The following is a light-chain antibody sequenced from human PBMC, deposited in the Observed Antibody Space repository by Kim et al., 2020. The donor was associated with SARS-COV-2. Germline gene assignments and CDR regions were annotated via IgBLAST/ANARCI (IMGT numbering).Light chain of an antibody. CDR1: TSHIGTNY. J-gene: IGLJ2*01. CDR2: DTT. V-gene: IGLV1-51*01. CDR3: ATWDGSLSAGV. Sequence: GQNGTISCSGSTSHIGTNYVSWYQQIPGTAPKLLIYDTTERPSGIPDRFSASKSGTSATLGITGLQTGDEAVYYCATWDGSLSAGVFGGGTQLTVL.